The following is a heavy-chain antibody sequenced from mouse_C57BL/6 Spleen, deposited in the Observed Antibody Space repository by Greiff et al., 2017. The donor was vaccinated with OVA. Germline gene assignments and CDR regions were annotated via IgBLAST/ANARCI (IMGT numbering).Heavy chain of an antibody. Sequence: EVKLVESGPGLVKPSQFLSLTRSVTGYPITSGYYWNWIRQFPGNKLEWMGYISYDGSNNYNPSLKNRISITRDTSKNQFFLKLNSGTTEDTATYYCARREQLRLRGFAYWGQGTLVTVSA. CDR1: GYPITSGYY. V-gene: IGHV3-6*01. D-gene: IGHD3-2*02. J-gene: IGHJ3*01. CDR2: ISYDGSN. CDR3: ARREQLRLRGFAY.